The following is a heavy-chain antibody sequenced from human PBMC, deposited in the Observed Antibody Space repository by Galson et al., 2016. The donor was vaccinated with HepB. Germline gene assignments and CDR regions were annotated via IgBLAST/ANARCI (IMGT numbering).Heavy chain of an antibody. CDR3: GRHQNYCSGGSCYSFDY. D-gene: IGHD2-15*01. CDR1: GYRFTSYW. Sequence: QSGAEVKKPGESLRISCKGSGYRFTSYWISWVRQMPGKGLEWMGRIDPSDSYINYSPSFQGHVTISGDKSISTAYLQWSSLKASDTAMYYCGRHQNYCSGGSCYSFDYWGQGTLVTVSS. CDR2: IDPSDSYI. V-gene: IGHV5-10-1*01. J-gene: IGHJ4*02.